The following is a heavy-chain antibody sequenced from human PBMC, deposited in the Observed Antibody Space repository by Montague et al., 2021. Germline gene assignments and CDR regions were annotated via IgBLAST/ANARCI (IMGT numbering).Heavy chain of an antibody. Sequence: PALVKPTQTLTLTCTFSGFSLSTSGVGVGWIRQPPGKALEWLALIYWADDKRYSSSLKSRLTITKDTSKNQVVLTMTNMDPVDTATYYCAHRQGGYDLWYWGQGTLVTVSS. CDR1: GFSLSTSGVG. D-gene: IGHD5-12*01. CDR3: AHRQGGYDLWY. V-gene: IGHV2-5*02. CDR2: IYWADDK. J-gene: IGHJ4*02.